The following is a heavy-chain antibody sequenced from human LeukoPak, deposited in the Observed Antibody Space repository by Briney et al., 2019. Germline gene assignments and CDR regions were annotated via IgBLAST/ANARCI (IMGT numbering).Heavy chain of an antibody. V-gene: IGHV3-48*03. CDR2: ISSSGSTI. Sequence: GGSLRLSCAASGFTFSTYEMNWFRQAPGKGLEWVSYISSSGSTIYYADSVKGRFTISRDNAKNSLYLQMNSLRAEDTAVYYCAELGITMIGGVWGKGTTVTISS. J-gene: IGHJ6*04. CDR1: GFTFSTYE. CDR3: AELGITMIGGV. D-gene: IGHD3-10*02.